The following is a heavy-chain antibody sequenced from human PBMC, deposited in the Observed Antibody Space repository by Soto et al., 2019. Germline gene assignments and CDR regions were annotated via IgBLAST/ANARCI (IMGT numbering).Heavy chain of an antibody. CDR2: IYYSGST. V-gene: IGHV4-59*08. Sequence: PSETLSLTCTVSGGSISSYYWSWIRQPPGKGLEWIGYIYYSGSTNYNPSLKSRVTISVDTSKNQFSLKLSSVTAADTAVYYCARHDDPYVDYFDYWGQGALVTVSS. CDR3: ARHDDPYVDYFDY. D-gene: IGHD3-10*02. CDR1: GGSISSYY. J-gene: IGHJ4*02.